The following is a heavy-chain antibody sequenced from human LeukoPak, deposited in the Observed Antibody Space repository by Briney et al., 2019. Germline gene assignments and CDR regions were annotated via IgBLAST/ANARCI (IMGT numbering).Heavy chain of an antibody. V-gene: IGHV3-23*01. J-gene: IGHJ4*02. CDR2: VSGSGGST. CDR3: AKSRRQNGTYFGS. D-gene: IGHD1-26*01. Sequence: GRSLRLSCAASGFTFGSFAMAWVRQAPGKGLEWVSSVSGSGGSTYYADSVKGRFTISRDNSKNTLYLQMNSLRAEDTVVYLCAKSRRQNGTYFGSWGQGTLVTASS. CDR1: GFTFGSFA.